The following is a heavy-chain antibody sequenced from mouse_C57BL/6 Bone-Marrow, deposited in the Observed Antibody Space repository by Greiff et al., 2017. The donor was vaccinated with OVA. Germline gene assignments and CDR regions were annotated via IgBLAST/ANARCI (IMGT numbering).Heavy chain of an antibody. J-gene: IGHJ2*01. D-gene: IGHD1-1*01. CDR2: IHPNSGST. CDR1: GYTFTSYW. Sequence: VQLQQPGAELVKPGASVKLSCKASGYTFTSYWMHWVKQRPGQGLEWIGMIHPNSGSTNYNEKFKSKATLTVDKSSSTAYMQLSSLTSEDSAVYYCAKEGHLYYGSSFDYWGQGTTLTVSS. CDR3: AKEGHLYYGSSFDY. V-gene: IGHV1-64*01.